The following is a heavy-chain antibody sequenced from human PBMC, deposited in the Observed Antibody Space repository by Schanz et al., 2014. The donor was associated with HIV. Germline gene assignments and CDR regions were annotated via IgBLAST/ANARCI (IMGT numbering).Heavy chain of an antibody. CDR3: RGYRFYYGVDF. D-gene: IGHD5-18*01. V-gene: IGHV3-23*04. CDR2: ISGSGVST. J-gene: IGHJ6*02. Sequence: EVQLVESGGGLVKPGGSLRLSCAASGFTFSNFAMSWVRQAPGKGLEWVSRISGSGVSTFYAGSVKGRFAISRDKSKNTLYLQMNSLNIEDTAVYYCRGYRFYYGVDFWGQGTTVTVS. CDR1: GFTFSNFA.